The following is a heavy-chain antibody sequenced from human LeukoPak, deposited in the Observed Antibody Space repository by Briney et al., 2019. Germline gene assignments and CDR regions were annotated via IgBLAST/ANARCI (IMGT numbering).Heavy chain of an antibody. CDR3: ARGVIWFDP. Sequence: HLGGSLRLSCAASGFTFSTYWMSWVRQAPGKGLEWVANIKEDGSETYYVDSVKGRFTISRDNARNSLYLQMNSLRPEDTALYYCARGVIWFDPWGQGTLVTDSS. D-gene: IGHD2-21*01. CDR2: IKEDGSET. V-gene: IGHV3-7*01. CDR1: GFTFSTYW. J-gene: IGHJ5*02.